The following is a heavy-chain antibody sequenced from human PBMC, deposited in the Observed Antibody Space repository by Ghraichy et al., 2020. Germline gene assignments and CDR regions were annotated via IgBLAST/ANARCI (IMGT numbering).Heavy chain of an antibody. CDR1: GFTFDDYA. CDR2: ISWNSGSI. D-gene: IGHD6-13*01. CDR3: AKDIGQQQLVRYYYYYYGMDV. J-gene: IGHJ6*02. Sequence: LSLTCAASGFTFDDYAMHWVRQAPGKGLEWVSGISWNSGSIGYADSVKGRFTISRDNAKNSLYLQMNSLRAEDTALYYCAKDIGQQQLVRYYYYYYGMDVWGQGTTVTVSS. V-gene: IGHV3-9*01.